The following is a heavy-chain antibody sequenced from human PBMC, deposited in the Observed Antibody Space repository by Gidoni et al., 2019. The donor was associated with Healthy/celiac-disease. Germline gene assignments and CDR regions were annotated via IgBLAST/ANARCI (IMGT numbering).Heavy chain of an antibody. CDR3: AGHITMIVVAQGADAFDI. D-gene: IGHD3-22*01. Sequence: QVQLQESGPGLVKPSQTLSLTCTVSGGSISSGSYYWSWIRQPAGKGLEWIGRIYTSGSTNYNPSLKSRVTISVDTSKNQFSLKLSSVTAADTAVYYCAGHITMIVVAQGADAFDIWGQGTMVTVSS. J-gene: IGHJ3*02. V-gene: IGHV4-61*02. CDR1: GGSISSGSYY. CDR2: IYTSGST.